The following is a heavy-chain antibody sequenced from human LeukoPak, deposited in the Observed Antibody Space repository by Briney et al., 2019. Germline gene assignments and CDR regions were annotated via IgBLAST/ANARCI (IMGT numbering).Heavy chain of an antibody. CDR1: GGTFSSYA. CDR3: AREVGGSYSKEHAFDI. Sequence: SAKVSCKASGGTFSSYAISWVRQAPGQGLEWMGRIIPIFGTANYAQKFQGRVTITTDESTSTAYMELSSLRSEDMAVYYCAREVGGSYSKEHAFDIWGQGTMVTVSS. J-gene: IGHJ3*02. V-gene: IGHV1-69*05. D-gene: IGHD1-26*01. CDR2: IIPIFGTA.